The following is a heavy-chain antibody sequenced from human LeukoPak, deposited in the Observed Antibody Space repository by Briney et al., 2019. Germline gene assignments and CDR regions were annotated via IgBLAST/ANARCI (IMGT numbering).Heavy chain of an antibody. CDR1: GFTFSSYA. V-gene: IGHV3-23*01. D-gene: IGHD3-9*01. Sequence: TGGSLRLSCAASGFTFSSYAMSWVRQAPGKGLERVSAISGSGGSTYYADSVKGRFTISRDNSKNTLYLQMNSLRAEDTAVYYCAKVRLRYFDWLLSLDYWGQGTLVTVSS. CDR2: ISGSGGST. CDR3: AKVRLRYFDWLLSLDY. J-gene: IGHJ4*02.